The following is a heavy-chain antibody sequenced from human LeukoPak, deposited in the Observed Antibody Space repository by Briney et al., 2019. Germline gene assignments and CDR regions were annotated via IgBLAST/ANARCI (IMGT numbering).Heavy chain of an antibody. CDR3: ARTTEGYCRGRSCYSYYYYMDV. Sequence: SETLSLTCTVSGGSISDYYWSWIRQPPGKGLEWIGYISNSGITNYNPSLKSRVTISVDTSKNQFSLKLSSVTAADTAVYYCARTTEGYCRGRSCYSYYYYMDVWGKGTTVTVSS. CDR2: ISNSGIT. D-gene: IGHD2-15*01. J-gene: IGHJ6*03. CDR1: GGSISDYY. V-gene: IGHV4-59*01.